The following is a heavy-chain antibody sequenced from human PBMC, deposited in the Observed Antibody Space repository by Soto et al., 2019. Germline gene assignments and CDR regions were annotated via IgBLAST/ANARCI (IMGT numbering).Heavy chain of an antibody. CDR3: ASPEDFWSRVGYYYYGMDV. CDR2: INPSGGST. V-gene: IGHV1-46*01. Sequence: ASVKVSCKASGYTFTSYYMHWVRQAPGQGLEWMGIINPSGGSTSYAQKFQGRVTMTRDTSTSTVYMELSSLRSEDTAVYYCASPEDFWSRVGYYYYGMDVWGQGTTVTVSS. J-gene: IGHJ6*02. D-gene: IGHD3-3*01. CDR1: GYTFTSYY.